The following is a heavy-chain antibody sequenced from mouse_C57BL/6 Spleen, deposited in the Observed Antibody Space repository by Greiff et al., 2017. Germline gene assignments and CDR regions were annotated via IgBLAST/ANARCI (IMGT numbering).Heavy chain of an antibody. V-gene: IGHV3-6*01. Sequence: VQLKESGPGLVKPSQSLSLTCSVTGYSITSGYYWNWIRQFPGNKLEWMGYISYDGSNNYNPSLKNRISITRDPSKNQFFLKLNSVTTEDTATYYCARDADYYGSRTWFAYWGQGTLVTVSA. CDR1: GYSITSGYY. CDR2: ISYDGSN. J-gene: IGHJ3*01. D-gene: IGHD1-1*01. CDR3: ARDADYYGSRTWFAY.